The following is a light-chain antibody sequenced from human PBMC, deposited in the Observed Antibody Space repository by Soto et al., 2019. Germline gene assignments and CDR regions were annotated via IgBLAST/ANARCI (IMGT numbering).Light chain of an antibody. CDR3: LLYDGGVWV. Sequence: QTVVTQEPSLTVSPGGTVTLTCASSTGAVTSTSYPNWFQHKPGQAPRALICRTGNKLSWTPARFSGSLLGGKAALIVSGAQPEDEAEYYCLLYDGGVWVFGGGTKLTVL. CDR2: RTG. CDR1: TGAVTSTSY. V-gene: IGLV7-43*01. J-gene: IGLJ3*02.